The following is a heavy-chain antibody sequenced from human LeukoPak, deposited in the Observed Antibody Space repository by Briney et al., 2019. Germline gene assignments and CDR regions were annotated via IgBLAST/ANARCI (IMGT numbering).Heavy chain of an antibody. CDR2: ISWNSGSI. V-gene: IGHV3-9*01. D-gene: IGHD2-2*01. Sequence: PGRSLRLSCAASGFTFDDYAMHWVRQAPGKGLEWVSGISWNSGSIGYADSVKGRFTISRDNAKNSLYLQMNSLRAEDTAFYYCASSSTRKRGHPYHYYYFMDVWGKGTTVTVSS. J-gene: IGHJ6*03. CDR3: ASSSTRKRGHPYHYYYFMDV. CDR1: GFTFDDYA.